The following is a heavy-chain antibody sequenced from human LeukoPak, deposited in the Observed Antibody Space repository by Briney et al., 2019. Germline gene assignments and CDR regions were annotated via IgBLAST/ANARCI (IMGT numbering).Heavy chain of an antibody. V-gene: IGHV1-69*13. CDR1: GYTFTGYY. Sequence: ASVKVSCKASGYTFTGYYMHWVRQAPGQGLEWMGGIIPIFGTANYAQKFQGRVTITADESTSTAYMELSSLRSEDTAVYYCAFAGSYYYDSSGSGFDYWGQGTLVTVSS. J-gene: IGHJ4*02. CDR3: AFAGSYYYDSSGSGFDY. D-gene: IGHD3-22*01. CDR2: IIPIFGTA.